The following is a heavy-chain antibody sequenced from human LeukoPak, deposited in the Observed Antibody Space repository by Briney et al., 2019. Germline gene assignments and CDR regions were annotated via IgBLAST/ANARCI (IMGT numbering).Heavy chain of an antibody. CDR2: IYYSGST. J-gene: IGHJ4*02. Sequence: SETLSLTCTVSGGSISSSNYYWGWIRQPPGKGLEWIGYIYYSGSTNYNPSLKSRVTISVDTSKNQFSLKLSSVTAADTAVYYCASYSSSWYYFDYWGQGTLVTVSS. V-gene: IGHV4-61*05. D-gene: IGHD6-13*01. CDR3: ASYSSSWYYFDY. CDR1: GGSISSSNYY.